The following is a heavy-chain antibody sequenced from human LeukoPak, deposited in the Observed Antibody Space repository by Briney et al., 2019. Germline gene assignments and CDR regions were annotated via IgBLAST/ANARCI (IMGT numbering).Heavy chain of an antibody. CDR2: TSYTSKWYN. V-gene: IGHV6-1*01. CDR3: ARAQSGFYTY. CDR1: GDTVSNKNAA. D-gene: IGHD3-3*01. J-gene: IGHJ4*02. Sequence: SQILSLTCAISGDTVSNKNAAWNWIRQSPSRGLEWLGRTSYTSKWYNDYAVSVRGRMTINPDTSKNQFSLQLNSVTPEDSAVYYCARAQSGFYTYWGQGTQVTVSS.